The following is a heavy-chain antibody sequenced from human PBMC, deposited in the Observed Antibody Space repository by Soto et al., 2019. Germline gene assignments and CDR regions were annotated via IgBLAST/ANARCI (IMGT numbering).Heavy chain of an antibody. CDR3: AGGMGAEEPNAFDI. CDR2: ISAYNGNT. V-gene: IGHV1-18*01. CDR1: GYTFTSYG. J-gene: IGHJ3*02. Sequence: ASVKVSCKASGYTFTSYGISWVRQAPGQGLEWMGWISAYNGNTNYAQKLQGRVTMTTDTSTRTAYMELRSLRSDDTAVYYCAGGMGAEEPNAFDIWGQGTMVTVSS. D-gene: IGHD3-16*01.